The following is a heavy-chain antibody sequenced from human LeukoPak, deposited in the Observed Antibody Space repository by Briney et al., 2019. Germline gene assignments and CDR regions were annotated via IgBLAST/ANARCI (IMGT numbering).Heavy chain of an antibody. Sequence: GGSLRLSCAASGFTFSSYNMNWVRQAPGKGLEWVSVIYSGGSTYYADSVEGRFTISRDNSKNTLYLQMNSLRTEDTAVYYCASPGVSDYWGQGTLVTVSS. V-gene: IGHV3-66*02. CDR2: IYSGGST. CDR1: GFTFSSYN. CDR3: ASPGVSDY. J-gene: IGHJ4*02. D-gene: IGHD3-10*01.